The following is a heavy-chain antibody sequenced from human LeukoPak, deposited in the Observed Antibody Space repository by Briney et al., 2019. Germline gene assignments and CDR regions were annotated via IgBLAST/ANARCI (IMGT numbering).Heavy chain of an antibody. J-gene: IGHJ4*02. CDR3: VGGSYRLEY. Sequence: SETLSLTCTVSGTSISRSGYYWSWIRQHPGKGLECIGFTYYSGSTHYNPSLESRVTISVDTSENQLSLKLNSVTAADTAVYYWVGGSYRLEYWGQGALVTVSS. V-gene: IGHV4-31*03. D-gene: IGHD1-26*01. CDR2: TYYSGST. CDR1: GTSISRSGYY.